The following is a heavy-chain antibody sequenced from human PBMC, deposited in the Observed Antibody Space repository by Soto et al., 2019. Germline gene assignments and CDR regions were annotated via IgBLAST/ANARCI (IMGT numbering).Heavy chain of an antibody. CDR1: GGTLSSYA. CDR2: IIPIFGSA. CDR3: AGTREIPYYHGMDV. J-gene: IGHJ6*02. D-gene: IGHD2-2*02. V-gene: IGHV1-69*01. Sequence: QVQLVQSGAEVKKPGSSVKVSCKAPGGTLSSYAINWVRQGPGQGLEWMGGIIPIFGSANYAPKFQGRVTISADESTSTAYMEVSSLRSEDTAVYYCAGTREIPYYHGMDVWGQGTTVTVSS.